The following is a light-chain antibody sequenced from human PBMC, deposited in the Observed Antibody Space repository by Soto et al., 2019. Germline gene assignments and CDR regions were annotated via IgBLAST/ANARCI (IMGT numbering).Light chain of an antibody. Sequence: DIVMTQSPDSLAVSLGERPTINCKSSQSVLHSSNNKNYLAWYQQKTGQRQKLLISWASTRESEVPDRFSGSKSVTDFTLTISSLQAEDVAVYYCQQYSSTPTTFGQGPKVEIK. CDR3: QQYSSTPTT. CDR1: QSVLHSSNNKNY. CDR2: WAS. J-gene: IGKJ1*01. V-gene: IGKV4-1*01.